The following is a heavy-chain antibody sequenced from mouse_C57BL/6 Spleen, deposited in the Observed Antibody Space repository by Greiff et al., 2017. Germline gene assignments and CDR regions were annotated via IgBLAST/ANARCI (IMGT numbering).Heavy chain of an antibody. CDR3: AREGEYAMDY. V-gene: IGHV5-4*01. CDR2: ISDGGSYT. CDR1: GFTFSSYA. Sequence: DVKLVESGGGLVKPGGSLKLSCAASGFTFSSYAMSWVRQTPEKRLEWVATISDGGSYTYYQDNVKGRFTISRDNAKNNLYLQMSHLKSEDTAMYYCAREGEYAMDYWGQGTSVTVSS. J-gene: IGHJ4*01.